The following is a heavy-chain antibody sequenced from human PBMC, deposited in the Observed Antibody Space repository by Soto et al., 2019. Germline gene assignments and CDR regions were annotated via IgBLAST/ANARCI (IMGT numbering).Heavy chain of an antibody. CDR1: GGSFSGYY. CDR2: INHSGST. V-gene: IGHV4-34*01. CDR3: AREKGKWLPPRYYYYYGMDV. J-gene: IGHJ6*02. D-gene: IGHD6-19*01. Sequence: QVQLQQWGAGLLKPSETLSLTCAVYGGSFSGYYWSWIRQPPGKGLEWIGEINHSGSTNYNPSLKRRVTISVDTSKNQFSLKLSSVTAADTAVYYCAREKGKWLPPRYYYYYGMDVWGQGTTVTVSS.